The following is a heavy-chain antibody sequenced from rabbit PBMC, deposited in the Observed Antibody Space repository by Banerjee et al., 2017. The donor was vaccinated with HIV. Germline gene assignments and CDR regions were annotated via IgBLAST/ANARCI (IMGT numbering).Heavy chain of an antibody. Sequence: SLEESGGGLVQPEGSLTLTCKASGFTLGTYDMCWVRQAPGKGLEWIACIYGTDATTYYASWAKGRFTISKTSSTTVTLQMTSLTAADTATYFCVRDLYTDNRNNLWGPGTLVTVS. CDR3: VRDLYTDNRNNL. V-gene: IGHV1S40*01. J-gene: IGHJ4*01. CDR1: GFTLGTYD. D-gene: IGHD1-1*01. CDR2: IYGTDATT.